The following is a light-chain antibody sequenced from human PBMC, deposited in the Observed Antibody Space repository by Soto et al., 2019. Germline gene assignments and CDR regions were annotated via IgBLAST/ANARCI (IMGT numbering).Light chain of an antibody. Sequence: IQMTQSPSSLSASVGDRVTITCRASQSISSYLNWYQQKPGKAPKLLIFAASSLQSGVPSRFSGSRSGPDFTLTISSLQPEDFATYYCRQSYSSPPTFGQGTKVDI. CDR3: RQSYSSPPT. J-gene: IGKJ1*01. V-gene: IGKV1-39*01. CDR1: QSISSY. CDR2: AAS.